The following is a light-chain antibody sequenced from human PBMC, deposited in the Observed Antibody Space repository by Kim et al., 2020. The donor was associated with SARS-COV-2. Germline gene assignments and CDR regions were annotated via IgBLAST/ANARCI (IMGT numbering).Light chain of an antibody. CDR2: DAA. CDR1: QSVSSY. V-gene: IGKV3-11*01. J-gene: IGKJ1*01. CDR3: QQRSNWWT. Sequence: SLYPGDRATLSCTASQSVSSYLAWYQQKPGQAPRLLIYDAANRATGIPARFSGSGSGTDFTLTISSLEPEDFAVYYCQQRSNWWTFGPGTKVDIK.